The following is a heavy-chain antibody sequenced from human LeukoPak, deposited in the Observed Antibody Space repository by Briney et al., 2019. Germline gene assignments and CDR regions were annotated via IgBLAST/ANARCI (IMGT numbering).Heavy chain of an antibody. V-gene: IGHV1-69*05. D-gene: IGHD6-19*01. Sequence: SVKVSCKASGGTFSSYDISWVRQPPGPGLEWVGGIITIFGTANYAQKFQGRVTITTDESTSTAYMELSSLRLEDPAVYSCAREASSGRSLKGNFDYWGQGTLVTVSS. CDR3: AREASSGRSLKGNFDY. CDR2: IITIFGTA. J-gene: IGHJ4*02. CDR1: GGTFSSYD.